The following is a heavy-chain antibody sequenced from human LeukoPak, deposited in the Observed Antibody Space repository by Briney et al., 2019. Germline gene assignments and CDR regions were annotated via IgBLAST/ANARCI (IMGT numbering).Heavy chain of an antibody. CDR3: VRTPPNWGADF. CDR1: GYTFTSYD. D-gene: IGHD7-27*01. Sequence: GASVKVSCKASGYTFTSYDINWMRQATGQGLEWMGWMSPNGGNTGYAQKFQGRVTMTRDTSTGTAYLELSSLRSEDSAVYYCVRTPPNWGADFWGQGTLVAVSS. V-gene: IGHV1-8*01. CDR2: MSPNGGNT. J-gene: IGHJ4*02.